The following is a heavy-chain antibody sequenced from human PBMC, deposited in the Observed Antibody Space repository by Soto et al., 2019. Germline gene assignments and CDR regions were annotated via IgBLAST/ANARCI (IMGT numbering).Heavy chain of an antibody. V-gene: IGHV1-8*01. CDR2: MNPNSGNT. J-gene: IGHJ5*01. Sequence: QVQLVQSGAKMKTPGVSVKISCKASGYTCATYDINWVRRAPGQGLEWMGWMNPNSGNTGYAQKFQGRLTMTRDTALSVAHMELSSLRNEDTAVYYCARSDGYNFNWLDSWGQGTLVTVSA. CDR1: GYTCATYD. D-gene: IGHD2-21*01. CDR3: ARSDGYNFNWLDS.